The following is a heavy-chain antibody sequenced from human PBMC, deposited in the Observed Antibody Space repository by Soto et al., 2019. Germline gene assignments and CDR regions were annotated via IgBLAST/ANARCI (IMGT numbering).Heavy chain of an antibody. CDR1: GGSISSGDYY. D-gene: IGHD2-2*01. V-gene: IGHV4-30-4*01. Sequence: KTSETLSLTCTVSGGSISSGDYYWSWIRQPPGKGLEWIGYIYYSGSTYYNPSLKSRVTISVDTSKNQFSLKLSSVTAADTAVYYCARNPTPRYCSSTSCYGRRYYYYYYGMDVWGQGTTVTVSS. J-gene: IGHJ6*02. CDR3: ARNPTPRYCSSTSCYGRRYYYYYYGMDV. CDR2: IYYSGST.